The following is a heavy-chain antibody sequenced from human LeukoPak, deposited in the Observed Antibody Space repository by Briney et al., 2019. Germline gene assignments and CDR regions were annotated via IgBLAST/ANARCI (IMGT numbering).Heavy chain of an antibody. Sequence: GRSLRLSCAASGFTFSNFAMNWVRQAQGKGQEWVAFISYDGSIKSYADSVKGRFADYRDNSKNTLYLQMNSLRPEDTAFYYCAKSYDNGWYVCDYWGQGTLVTVSS. CDR3: AKSYDNGWYVCDY. J-gene: IGHJ4*02. D-gene: IGHD6-19*01. CDR1: GFTFSNFA. CDR2: ISYDGSIK. V-gene: IGHV3-30*09.